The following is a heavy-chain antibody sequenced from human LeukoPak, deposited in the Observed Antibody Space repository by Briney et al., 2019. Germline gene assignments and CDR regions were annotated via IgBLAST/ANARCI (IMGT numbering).Heavy chain of an antibody. V-gene: IGHV4-34*01. D-gene: IGHD6-6*01. Sequence: PSETLSLTCAVYGGSFSGYYWSWIRQPPGKGLEWIGEINHSGSTNYNPSLKSRVTISVDTSKNQFSLKLSSVTAADTAVYYCARGFKLAARWLDYWGQGTLVTVSS. J-gene: IGHJ4*02. CDR1: GGSFSGYY. CDR2: INHSGST. CDR3: ARGFKLAARWLDY.